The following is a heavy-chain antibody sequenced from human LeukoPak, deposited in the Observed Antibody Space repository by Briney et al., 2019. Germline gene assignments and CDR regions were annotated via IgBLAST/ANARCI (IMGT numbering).Heavy chain of an antibody. Sequence: SETLSLTCAVSGGSISSSNWWSWVRQPPGKGLEWIGEIYHSGSTNYNPSLKSRVTISVDTSKNQFSLKLSSVTAADTAVYYCARGTRRYYYYGMDVWGQGTTVTVSS. CDR2: IYHSGST. CDR1: GGSISSSNW. CDR3: ARGTRRYYYYGMDV. V-gene: IGHV4-4*02. J-gene: IGHJ6*02.